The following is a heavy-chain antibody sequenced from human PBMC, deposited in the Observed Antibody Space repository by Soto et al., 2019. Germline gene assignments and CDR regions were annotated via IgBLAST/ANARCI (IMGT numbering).Heavy chain of an antibody. CDR3: ARANRPITMTYLNWFDH. CDR2: IYHSGST. Sequence: SETLSLTCAVSGGSISSGAYSWSWIRQPPGKGLEWVGYIYHSGSTYYNPSLKSRVTISVDRSKNRFSLNLNSVTAADTAVYYCARANRPITMTYLNWFDHWGQGTLVTVSS. V-gene: IGHV4-30-2*01. CDR1: GGSISSGAYS. J-gene: IGHJ5*02. D-gene: IGHD3-22*01.